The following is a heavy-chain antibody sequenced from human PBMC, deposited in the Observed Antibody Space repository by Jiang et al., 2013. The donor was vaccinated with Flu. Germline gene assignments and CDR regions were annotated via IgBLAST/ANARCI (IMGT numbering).Heavy chain of an antibody. J-gene: IGHJ6*02. Sequence: GPGLVKPSETLSLTCTVSSGSISSHYWSWIRQPPGKGLEWIGYIHNSGTTNYNPSLKSRVTISIDTSTNQFSLKLISVTAPDTAVYYCARSYCGGDCYSMFSYSYYGMDVWGQGTTVTVSS. CDR1: SGSISSHY. V-gene: IGHV4-59*08. CDR3: ARSYCGGDCYSMFSYSYYGMDV. D-gene: IGHD2-21*02. CDR2: IHNSGTT.